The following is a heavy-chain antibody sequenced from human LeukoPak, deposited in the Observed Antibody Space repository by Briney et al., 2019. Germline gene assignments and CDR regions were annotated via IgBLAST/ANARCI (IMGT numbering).Heavy chain of an antibody. CDR1: GGTFSSYA. Sequence: ASVKVSCKASGGTFSSYAISWVRQAPGQGLEWMVGVIPIFGTANYAQKFQGRVTITTDESTSTAYMELSSLRSEDTAVYYCARDPPYDSSGYPQGWFDPWGQGTLVTVSS. CDR2: VIPIFGTA. V-gene: IGHV1-69*05. J-gene: IGHJ5*02. CDR3: ARDPPYDSSGYPQGWFDP. D-gene: IGHD3-22*01.